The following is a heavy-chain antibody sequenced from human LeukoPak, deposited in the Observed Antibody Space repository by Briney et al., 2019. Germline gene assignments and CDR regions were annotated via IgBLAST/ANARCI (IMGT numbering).Heavy chain of an antibody. CDR3: ARDGDDSSGSRFDY. D-gene: IGHD3-22*01. J-gene: IGHJ4*02. CDR1: GFIFSSYN. CDR2: ISSSSTYI. V-gene: IGHV3-21*01. Sequence: GGSLRLSCAASGFIFSSYNINWVRQAPGKGLEWVSSISSSSTYIYYVDSVKGRFTISRDNAKNSVYLQMNSLRAEDTAVYYCARDGDDSSGSRFDYWGQGTLVTVSS.